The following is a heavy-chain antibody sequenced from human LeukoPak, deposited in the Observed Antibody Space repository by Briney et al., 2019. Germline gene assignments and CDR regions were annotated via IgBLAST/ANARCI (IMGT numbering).Heavy chain of an antibody. CDR3: ARAYCSSTSCYWLGAFDI. D-gene: IGHD2-2*01. J-gene: IGHJ3*02. V-gene: IGHV3-74*01. CDR1: GFTLSSYW. CDR2: IKSDGSST. Sequence: GGSLRLSCVASGFTLSSYWMHWVRQAPGKGLVWVSRIKSDGSSTSYADSVKGRFTISRDNAKNTLYLQMNSLRAEDTAVYYCARAYCSSTSCYWLGAFDIWGQGTMVTVSS.